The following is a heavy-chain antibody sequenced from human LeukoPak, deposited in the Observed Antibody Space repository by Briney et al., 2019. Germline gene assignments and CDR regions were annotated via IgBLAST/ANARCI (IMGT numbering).Heavy chain of an antibody. Sequence: PSETLSLTCTVSGGSISSYYWSWIRQPPGKGLEGFGYIYYSGSTNYNPSLKSRVTISVDTSKNRFSLKLSSVTAADTAVYYCARAYSSSYYYYYMDVWGKGTTVTVSS. D-gene: IGHD6-13*01. CDR3: ARAYSSSYYYYYMDV. CDR1: GGSISSYY. CDR2: IYYSGST. V-gene: IGHV4-59*01. J-gene: IGHJ6*03.